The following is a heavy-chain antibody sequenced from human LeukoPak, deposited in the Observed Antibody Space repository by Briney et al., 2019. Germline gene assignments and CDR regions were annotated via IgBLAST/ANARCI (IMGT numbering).Heavy chain of an antibody. J-gene: IGHJ4*02. V-gene: IGHV4-59*01. CDR3: ARARGYRKQGYFDY. D-gene: IGHD5-12*01. Sequence: SETLSLTCIVSGDSISSYYWSWIRQPPGKGLEWIGYIYYSGSTNYNPSLKSRVTISVDTSKNQFSLKLSSVTAADTAVYYCARARGYRKQGYFDYWGQGTLVTVSS. CDR1: GDSISSYY. CDR2: IYYSGST.